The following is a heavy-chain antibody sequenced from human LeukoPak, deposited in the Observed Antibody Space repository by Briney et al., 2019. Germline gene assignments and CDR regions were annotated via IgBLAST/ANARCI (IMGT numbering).Heavy chain of an antibody. CDR1: GYTFTSYG. CDR2: ISAYNGST. CDR3: ASETPHCSSTSCYGYYYGMDV. V-gene: IGHV1-18*01. D-gene: IGHD2-2*01. Sequence: ASVKVSCKASGYTFTSYGISWVRQAPGQGLEWMGWISAYNGSTNYAQKLQGRGTMTTDTSTSTAYMELRSLRSDDTAVYYCASETPHCSSTSCYGYYYGMDVWGQGTRVSVSS. J-gene: IGHJ6*02.